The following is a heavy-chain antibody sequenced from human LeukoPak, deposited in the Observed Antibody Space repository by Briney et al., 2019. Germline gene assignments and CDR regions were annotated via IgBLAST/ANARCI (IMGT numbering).Heavy chain of an antibody. V-gene: IGHV3-21*01. Sequence: GGSLRLSCAASGFTFSSYSMNWVRQAPGKGLEWVSSISSSSSYIYYADSVKGRFTISRDNAKNSLYMQMNRLRAEDTAVYYCARVVYATGYNWFDPWGQGTLVTVSS. CDR3: ARVVYATGYNWFDP. J-gene: IGHJ5*02. CDR1: GFTFSSYS. CDR2: ISSSSSYI. D-gene: IGHD2-8*01.